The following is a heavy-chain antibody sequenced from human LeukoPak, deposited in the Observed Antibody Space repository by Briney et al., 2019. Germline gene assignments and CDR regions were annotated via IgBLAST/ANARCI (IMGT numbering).Heavy chain of an antibody. CDR1: GFTFSSYG. V-gene: IGHV3-30*02. CDR2: IRYDGSNK. Sequence: PGGSLRLSCAASGFTFSSYGMHWVRQAPGKGLEWVAFIRYDGSNKYYADSVKGRFTISRDNSKNTLYLQMNNLRAEDAAMYYCTRSTQPQSSDYFQAFDYWGQGTLVTVSS. D-gene: IGHD3-22*01. CDR3: TRSTQPQSSDYFQAFDY. J-gene: IGHJ4*02.